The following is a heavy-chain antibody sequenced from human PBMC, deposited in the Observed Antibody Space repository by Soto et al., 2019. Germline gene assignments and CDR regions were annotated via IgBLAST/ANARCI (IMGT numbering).Heavy chain of an antibody. CDR1: GYTFTSYD. Sequence: ASMTVSCKASGYTFTSYDIYWVRQATGQGLEWMGWMNPNTGNSGYAQKFQGRVTMTSDTSISTAHMELSSLRSEDTAVYYCARRAETNGWNGFGADKYYFDFWGQGTLVTVSS. CDR3: ARRAETNGWNGFGADKYYFDF. CDR2: MNPNTGNS. V-gene: IGHV1-8*01. D-gene: IGHD1-1*01. J-gene: IGHJ4*02.